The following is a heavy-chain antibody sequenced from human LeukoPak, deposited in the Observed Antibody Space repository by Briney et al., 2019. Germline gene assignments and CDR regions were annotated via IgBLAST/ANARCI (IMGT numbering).Heavy chain of an antibody. V-gene: IGHV3-11*01. J-gene: IGHJ4*02. CDR3: ARDREGELLFDY. Sequence: GGSLRLSCAASGFTFSDYYMSWIRQAPGKGLEWVSYISSSGSTIYYADSVRGRFTISSDNAKISLYLQMNSLRAEDTAVYYCARDREGELLFDYWGQGTLVTVSS. CDR1: GFTFSDYY. CDR2: ISSSGSTI. D-gene: IGHD1-26*01.